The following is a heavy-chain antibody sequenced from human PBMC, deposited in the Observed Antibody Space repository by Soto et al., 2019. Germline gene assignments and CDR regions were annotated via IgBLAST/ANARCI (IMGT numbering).Heavy chain of an antibody. D-gene: IGHD2-2*01. V-gene: IGHV1-69*02. CDR1: GGTFSSYT. CDR2: IIPILGIA. CDR3: ARTIKHCSSTSCYDGFYFDY. Sequence: QVQLVQSGAEVKKPGSSVKVSCKASGGTFSSYTISWVRQAPGQGLEWMGRIIPILGIANYAQKFQGRVTITADKSTRTAYMELSSLRSEDTAVYYCARTIKHCSSTSCYDGFYFDYWGQGTLVTVSS. J-gene: IGHJ4*02.